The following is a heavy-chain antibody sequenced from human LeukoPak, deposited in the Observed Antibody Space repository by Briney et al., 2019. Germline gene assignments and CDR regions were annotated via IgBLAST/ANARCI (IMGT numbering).Heavy chain of an antibody. D-gene: IGHD3-22*01. V-gene: IGHV4-31*11. CDR1: GGSFSSGGYY. CDR3: ARVHYDYYFDY. Sequence: PSETLSLTCAVSGGSFSSGGYYWSWIRHHPGKGLEWLACISYSGIAYYNPSLKSRLTISVDTSKNQFSLELSSVTAADTALYYCARVHYDYYFDYWGQGTLVTVSS. CDR2: ISYSGIA. J-gene: IGHJ4*02.